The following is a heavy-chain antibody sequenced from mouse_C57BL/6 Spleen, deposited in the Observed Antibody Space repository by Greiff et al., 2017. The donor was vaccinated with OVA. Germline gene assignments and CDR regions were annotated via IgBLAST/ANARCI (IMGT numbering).Heavy chain of an antibody. D-gene: IGHD2-5*01. CDR3: ATGGYYSNYGGDY. V-gene: IGHV1-26*01. J-gene: IGHJ2*01. Sequence: EVQLQQSGPELVKPGASVKISCKASGYTFTDYYMNWVKQSHGKSLEWIGDINPNNGGTSYNQKFKGKATLTVDKSSSTAYMELRSLTSEDSAVYYCATGGYYSNYGGDYWGQGTTLTVSS. CDR1: GYTFTDYY. CDR2: INPNNGGT.